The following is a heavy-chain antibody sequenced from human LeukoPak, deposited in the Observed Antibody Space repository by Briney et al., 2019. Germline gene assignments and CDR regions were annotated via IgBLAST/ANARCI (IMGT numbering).Heavy chain of an antibody. V-gene: IGHV2-5*01. D-gene: IGHD1-20*01. CDR3: ARITLGGYFDY. Sequence: SGPTLVKPTKTLTLTCTFSGFSLSTSGEGVGWIRQPPGKALEWLALIYWNDDKHYSQSLKSRLTITKDTSKNQVVLTMTNMDPVDTATYYCARITLGGYFDYWGQGTLVTVSS. J-gene: IGHJ4*02. CDR2: IYWNDDK. CDR1: GFSLSTSGEG.